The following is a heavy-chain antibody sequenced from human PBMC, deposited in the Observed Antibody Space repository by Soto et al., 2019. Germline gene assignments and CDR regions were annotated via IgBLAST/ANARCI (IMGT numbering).Heavy chain of an antibody. CDR1: GFSLSTSGVG. D-gene: IGHD3-22*01. CDR3: AHSGFDDSSGYYFDY. CDR2: IYWDDDK. Sequence: QITLKESGPTLVKPTQTLTLTCTFSGFSLSTSGVGVGWIRQPPGKALEWLALIYWDDDKRYSPSLKSRLTXTXXXSXXQVVLTITNMDPVDTATYYCAHSGFDDSSGYYFDYWGQGTLVTVSS. J-gene: IGHJ4*02. V-gene: IGHV2-5*02.